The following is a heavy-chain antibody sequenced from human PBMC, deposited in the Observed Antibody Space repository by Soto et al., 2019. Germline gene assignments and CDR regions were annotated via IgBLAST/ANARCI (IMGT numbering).Heavy chain of an antibody. CDR1: GGSIRSSNW. J-gene: IGHJ4*02. V-gene: IGHV4-4*02. Sequence: QVQLQESGPGLVKPSGTLSLTCTVSGGSIRSSNWWSWVRQPPGEGLEWIGEIFHSGSPNYNPSLKSRVHISVDRSKYQFPLKVTSVPAADTAGYYCARVSAVAGTDWGQGPLVTVSS. CDR3: ARVSAVAGTD. CDR2: IFHSGSP. D-gene: IGHD6-19*01.